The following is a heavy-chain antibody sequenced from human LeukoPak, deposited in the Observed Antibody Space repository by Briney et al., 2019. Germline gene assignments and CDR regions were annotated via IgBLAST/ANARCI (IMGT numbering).Heavy chain of an antibody. J-gene: IGHJ5*02. V-gene: IGHV1-69*13. Sequence: ASVKVSCKASGGTFISYAISWVRQAPGQGLEWMGGIIPIFGTANYAQKFQGRVTITADESTSTAYMELSSLRSEDTAVYYCARDRGYCSGGSCYDGHTPEGNWFDPWGQGTLVTVSS. CDR3: ARDRGYCSGGSCYDGHTPEGNWFDP. CDR1: GGTFISYA. CDR2: IIPIFGTA. D-gene: IGHD2-15*01.